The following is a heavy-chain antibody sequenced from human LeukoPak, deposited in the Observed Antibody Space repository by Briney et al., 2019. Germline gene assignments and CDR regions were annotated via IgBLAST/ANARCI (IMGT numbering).Heavy chain of an antibody. Sequence: PSETLSLTCTVSGDSISSSNYYWGWIRQPPGKGLDLIGSIYDTGITYYNRSLKSRVTIFVDTSNNQFSLKLSSVTAADTAVYYCARDRGSGWKSFDYWGQGTLVTVSS. CDR3: ARDRGSGWKSFDY. V-gene: IGHV4-39*02. D-gene: IGHD6-19*01. J-gene: IGHJ4*02. CDR1: GDSISSSNYY. CDR2: IYDTGIT.